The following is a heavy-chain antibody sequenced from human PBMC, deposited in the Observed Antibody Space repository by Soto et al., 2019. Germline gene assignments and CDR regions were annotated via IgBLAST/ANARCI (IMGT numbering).Heavy chain of an antibody. J-gene: IGHJ4*02. CDR1: GYTFKRYA. D-gene: IGHD2-15*01. CDR3: ARGDSGYCSSVSSYKMGDY. CDR2: ISGFDEGA. Sequence: QLVQSGGEMVKPGDSVKVSCKASGYTFKRYAISWVRQATGQGLEWKGWISGFDEGATSSPKFQDILIITIDRSTNTAFMELKSLRPDDTARYYCARGDSGYCSSVSSYKMGDYWGQGTLVTVTS. V-gene: IGHV1-18*01.